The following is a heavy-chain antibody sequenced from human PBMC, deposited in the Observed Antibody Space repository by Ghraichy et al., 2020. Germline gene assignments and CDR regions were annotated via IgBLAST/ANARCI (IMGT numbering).Heavy chain of an antibody. CDR3: ARDLSGSVYGWYYY. D-gene: IGHD6-19*01. V-gene: IGHV3-53*01. Sequence: LSLTCAASGFTVSSNYMSWVRQAPGKGLEWVSVIYSGGSTYYADSVKGRFTISRDNSKNTLYLQMNSLRAEDTAVYYCARDLSGSVYGWYYYWGQGTLVTVSS. CDR1: GFTVSSNY. CDR2: IYSGGST. J-gene: IGHJ4*02.